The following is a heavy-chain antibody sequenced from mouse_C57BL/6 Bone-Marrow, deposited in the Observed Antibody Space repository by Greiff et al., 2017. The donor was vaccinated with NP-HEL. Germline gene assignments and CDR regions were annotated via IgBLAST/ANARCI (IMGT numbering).Heavy chain of an antibody. D-gene: IGHD2-3*01. CDR2: ISDGGSYT. Sequence: EVMLVESGGGLVKPGGSLKLSCAASGFTFSSYAMSWVRQTPEKRLEWVATISDGGSYTYYPDNVKGRFTISRDNAKNNLYLQMSHLKSEDTAMYYCARGEDYDGYYVAMDYWGQGTSVTGSS. V-gene: IGHV5-4*03. CDR3: ARGEDYDGYYVAMDY. CDR1: GFTFSSYA. J-gene: IGHJ4*01.